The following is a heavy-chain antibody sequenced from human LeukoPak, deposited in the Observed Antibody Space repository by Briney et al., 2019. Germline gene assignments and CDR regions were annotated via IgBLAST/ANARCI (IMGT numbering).Heavy chain of an antibody. Sequence: ASVKVSCKASGYTFPSYYIHWVRQAPGQGLEWMGLINPSGGSTTYAQRFQGTVTMTRDTSTSTVYMELSSLRSEDTAVYYCARDVVPIRGYSCGPNGGWFDPWGQGTLVTVSS. D-gene: IGHD5-18*01. CDR3: ARDVVPIRGYSCGPNGGWFDP. CDR2: INPSGGST. V-gene: IGHV1-46*01. J-gene: IGHJ5*02. CDR1: GYTFPSYY.